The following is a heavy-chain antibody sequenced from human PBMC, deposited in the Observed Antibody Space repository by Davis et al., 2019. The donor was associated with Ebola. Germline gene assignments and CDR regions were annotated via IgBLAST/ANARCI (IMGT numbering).Heavy chain of an antibody. D-gene: IGHD3-16*02. Sequence: MPSETLSLTCTVSGGSISSSSYYWGWIRQPPGKGLEWIGSIYYSGSTYYNPSLKSRVTISVDTSKNQFSLKLSSVTAADTAVYYCARGGPLAYVWGSYRLNWFDPWGQGTLVTVSS. J-gene: IGHJ5*02. CDR1: GGSISSSSYY. CDR3: ARGGPLAYVWGSYRLNWFDP. CDR2: IYYSGST. V-gene: IGHV4-39*01.